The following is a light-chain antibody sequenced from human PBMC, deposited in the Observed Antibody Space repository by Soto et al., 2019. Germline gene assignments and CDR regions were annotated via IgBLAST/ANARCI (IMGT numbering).Light chain of an antibody. CDR2: DIS. V-gene: IGLV2-14*01. J-gene: IGLJ3*02. CDR3: NSYTTSGAWV. CDR1: ASDIAIYNY. Sequence: QSVLTQPASVSGSPGQSITISCTGTASDIAIYNYVSWYQQHPGKAPKLVIYDISNRPSGVSNRFSGSKSGNTAYLTISGLQAEDVGDYYCNSYTTSGAWVFGGGTKLTVL.